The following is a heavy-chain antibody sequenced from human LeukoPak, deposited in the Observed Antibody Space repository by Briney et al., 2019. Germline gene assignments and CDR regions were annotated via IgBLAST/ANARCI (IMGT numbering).Heavy chain of an antibody. CDR3: ATPPYYDFWSGSSRAEYFQH. J-gene: IGHJ1*01. CDR2: FDPEDGET. D-gene: IGHD3-3*01. CDR1: GYTLTELS. V-gene: IGHV1-24*01. Sequence: ASVKVSCTVSGYTLTELSMHWVRQAPGKGLEWMGGFDPEDGETIYAQKFQGRVTMTEDTSTDTAYMELSSLRSEDTAVYYCATPPYYDFWSGSSRAEYFQHWGQGTLVTVSS.